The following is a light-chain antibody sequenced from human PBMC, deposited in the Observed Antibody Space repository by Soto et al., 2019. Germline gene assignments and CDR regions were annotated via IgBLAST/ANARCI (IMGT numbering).Light chain of an antibody. V-gene: IGLV3-25*02. Sequence: SYELTQPPSVSVSPGQTARITCSGDALAQQYSYWYQQKPGQAPVLLIYIDTERPSGIPQRFSRSSSGTTVTLTISGVQAEAEADYYCQSSDSSGTYYVFGTGTKITVL. CDR1: ALAQQY. CDR2: IDT. J-gene: IGLJ1*01. CDR3: QSSDSSGTYYV.